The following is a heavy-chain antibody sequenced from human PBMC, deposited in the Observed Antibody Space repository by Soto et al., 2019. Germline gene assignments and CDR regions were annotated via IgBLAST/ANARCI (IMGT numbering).Heavy chain of an antibody. CDR1: GFTFSSYG. Sequence: GESLKISCAASGFTFSSYGMHWVRQAPGKGLEGVAVIWYDGSNKYYADSVKGRCTISRDNSKNTLYLQMNSLRAEDTAVYYCAREASPCGGDCYHYDYGMDVWGQGTTVTVSS. J-gene: IGHJ6*02. D-gene: IGHD2-21*02. CDR2: IWYDGSNK. CDR3: AREASPCGGDCYHYDYGMDV. V-gene: IGHV3-33*01.